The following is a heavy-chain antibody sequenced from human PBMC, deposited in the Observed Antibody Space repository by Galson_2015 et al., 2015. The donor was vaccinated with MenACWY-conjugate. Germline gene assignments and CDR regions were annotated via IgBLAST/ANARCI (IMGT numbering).Heavy chain of an antibody. V-gene: IGHV3-30*04. J-gene: IGHJ4*02. CDR3: ARDGKDTAMVEGPIDY. D-gene: IGHD5-18*01. CDR1: GFTFSSYA. CDR2: ISYDGSNK. Sequence: SLRLSCAASGFTFSSYAMHWVRQAPGKGLEWVAVISYDGSNKYYADSVKGRFTISKDNSKNTLYLQMNSLRAEDTAVYYCARDGKDTAMVEGPIDYWGQGTLVTVSS.